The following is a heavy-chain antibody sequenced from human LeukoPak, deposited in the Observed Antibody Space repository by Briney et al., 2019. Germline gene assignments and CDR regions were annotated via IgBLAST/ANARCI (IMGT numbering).Heavy chain of an antibody. Sequence: PGGSLRLSCAASGFTFSSYDMHWVRRATGKGLEWVSAIGTAGDTYYPGSVKGRFTISRENAKNSLYLQMNSLRAGDTAVYYCARALKSGLYYYYGMDVWGQGTTVTVSS. CDR3: ARALKSGLYYYYGMDV. CDR2: IGTAGDT. V-gene: IGHV3-13*01. CDR1: GFTFSSYD. J-gene: IGHJ6*02. D-gene: IGHD3-3*01.